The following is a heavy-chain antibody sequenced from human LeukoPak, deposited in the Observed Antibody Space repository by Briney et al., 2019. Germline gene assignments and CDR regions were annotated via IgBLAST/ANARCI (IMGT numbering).Heavy chain of an antibody. CDR2: INPNSGGT. V-gene: IGHV1-2*02. Sequence: ASVKVSCKASGYTFTGCYMHWVRQAPGQGLEWMGWINPNSGGTNYAQKFQGRVTMTRDTSISTAYMELSRLRSDDTAVYYCARAGLPYYYMDVWGKGTTVTVSS. CDR3: ARAGLPYYYMDV. J-gene: IGHJ6*03. CDR1: GYTFTGCY.